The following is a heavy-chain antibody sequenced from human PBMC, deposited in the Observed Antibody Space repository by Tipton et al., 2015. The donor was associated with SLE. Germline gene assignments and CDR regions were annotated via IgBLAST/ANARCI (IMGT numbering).Heavy chain of an antibody. J-gene: IGHJ4*02. CDR1: GDSIGTYY. CDR3: ARVQDWKQLFDY. CDR2: VYYVGST. D-gene: IGHD1-1*01. V-gene: IGHV4-59*01. Sequence: TLSLTCTVSGDSIGTYYWNWIRQSPGKGLEWIGNVYYVGSTNYNPSLKGRVTISVDTSKNQFSLKLSSVTAADTAVYYCARVQDWKQLFDYWGQGTLVTVSS.